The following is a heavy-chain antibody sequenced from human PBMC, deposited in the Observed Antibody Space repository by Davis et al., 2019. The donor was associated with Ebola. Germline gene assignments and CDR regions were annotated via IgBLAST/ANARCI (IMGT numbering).Heavy chain of an antibody. CDR1: GFTFDYYS. Sequence: GGSLRLSCAASGFTFDYYSMHWVRQTPRKGLEWVSLITGDGGSAYYSDSVRGRFTISRDNSYNSLYLQMDSLKTEDTALYYCAKEGGSSDYFFYGLDVWGKGTTVTVSS. J-gene: IGHJ6*04. CDR3: AKEGGSSDYFFYGLDV. D-gene: IGHD6-6*01. CDR2: ITGDGGSA. V-gene: IGHV3-43*01.